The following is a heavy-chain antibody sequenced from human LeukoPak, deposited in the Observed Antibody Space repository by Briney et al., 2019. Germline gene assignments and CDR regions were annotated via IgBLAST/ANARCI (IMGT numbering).Heavy chain of an antibody. CDR1: GFTFSSYA. CDR2: ISGSGGST. Sequence: GGSLRLSCAASGFTFSSYAMSWVRQAPGNGLEWVSAISGSGGSTYYADSVKGRFTISRDNSKNTLYLQMNSMRAEDTAVYYCAKTKQHMIVVVFDYWGQGTLVTVSS. D-gene: IGHD3-22*01. J-gene: IGHJ4*02. V-gene: IGHV3-23*01. CDR3: AKTKQHMIVVVFDY.